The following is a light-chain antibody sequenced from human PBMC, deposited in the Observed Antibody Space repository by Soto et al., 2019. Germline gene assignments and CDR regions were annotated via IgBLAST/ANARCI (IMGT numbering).Light chain of an antibody. J-gene: IGKJ1*01. V-gene: IGKV2-28*01. Sequence: DIVMTQSPLSLPVILGEPASISCRSSQSLLNSTVYNYLDWYLQKPGQSPQLLILLGSSRASGVPDRWTGSGSGTYFTLTISSVAAEDVGFYYCMQDLQAPLTVGQGTRVEIK. CDR3: MQDLQAPLT. CDR2: LGS. CDR1: QSLLNSTVYNY.